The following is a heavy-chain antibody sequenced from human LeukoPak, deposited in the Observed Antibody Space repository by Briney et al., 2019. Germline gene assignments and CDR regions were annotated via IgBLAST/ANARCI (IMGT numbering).Heavy chain of an antibody. CDR2: ISGTSSYM. CDR1: GFTFSSYT. Sequence: PGGSLRLSCAASGFTFSSYTMNWVHQAPGKGLDWVSGISGTSSYMYYGDSVKGRFTVSRDNAKNSLYLQMESLRVEDTAAYYCARDLHYYGSGPWGQGTLVTVSS. V-gene: IGHV3-21*01. D-gene: IGHD3-10*01. CDR3: ARDLHYYGSGP. J-gene: IGHJ5*02.